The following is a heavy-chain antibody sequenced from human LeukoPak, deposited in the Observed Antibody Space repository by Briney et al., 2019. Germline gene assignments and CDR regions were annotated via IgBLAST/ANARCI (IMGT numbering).Heavy chain of an antibody. D-gene: IGHD3-16*01. J-gene: IGHJ6*02. CDR2: IYRAGDT. CDR1: GFTLSTYD. CDR3: ARNQQLGGHSYYYYGMDV. V-gene: IGHV3-13*01. Sequence: GGSLRLSCAASGFTLSTYDMHWVRQPTGEDLEWVSIIYRAGDTYYPGSVKGRFTISRDNSKNTLYLQMNSLRADDTAIYYCARNQQLGGHSYYYYGMDVWGQGTTVTVSS.